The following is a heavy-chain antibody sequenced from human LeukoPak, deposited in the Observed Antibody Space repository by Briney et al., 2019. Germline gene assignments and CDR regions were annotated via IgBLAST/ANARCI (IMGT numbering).Heavy chain of an antibody. V-gene: IGHV3-30-3*01. Sequence: PGGSLRLSCAASGFTFSSNAMHWVRQAPGKGLEWVVVISYDGSNKYYADSVKGRFTISRDNSENTLYLQMNSLRAEDTAVYYCARWIRGWGQGTLVTVSS. CDR1: GFTFSSNA. CDR3: ARWIRG. CDR2: ISYDGSNK. D-gene: IGHD2-2*03. J-gene: IGHJ4*02.